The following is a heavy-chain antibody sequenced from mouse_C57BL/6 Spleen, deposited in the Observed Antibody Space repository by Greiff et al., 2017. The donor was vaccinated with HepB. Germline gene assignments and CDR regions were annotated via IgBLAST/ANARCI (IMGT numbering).Heavy chain of an antibody. V-gene: IGHV6-3*01. CDR3: TNYDYYFDY. CDR1: GFTFSNYW. CDR2: IRLKSDNYAT. D-gene: IGHD2-4*01. J-gene: IGHJ2*01. Sequence: EVKLVESGGGLVQPGGSMKLSCVASGFTFSNYWMNWVRQSPEKGLEWVAQIRLKSDNYATHYAESVKGRFTISRDDSKSSVYLQMNNLRAEDTGIYYCTNYDYYFDYWGQGTTLTVSS.